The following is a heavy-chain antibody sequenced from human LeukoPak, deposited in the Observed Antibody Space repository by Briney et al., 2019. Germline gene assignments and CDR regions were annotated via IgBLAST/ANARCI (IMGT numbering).Heavy chain of an antibody. Sequence: SGGSLRLSCAASGFTFSDYYMTWIRQAPGKGLEWVAYIDVRGDTILYADSVKGRFTISGDSAKNSLYLQMNSLRAEDTAVYYCTREDNVWNLLYNYYMDVWGKGTAVTVSS. CDR2: IDVRGDTI. CDR1: GFTFSDYY. CDR3: TREDNVWNLLYNYYMDV. V-gene: IGHV3-11*01. D-gene: IGHD1-1*01. J-gene: IGHJ6*03.